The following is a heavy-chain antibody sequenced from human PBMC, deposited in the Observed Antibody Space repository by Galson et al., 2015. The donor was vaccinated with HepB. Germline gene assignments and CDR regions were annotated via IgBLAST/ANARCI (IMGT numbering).Heavy chain of an antibody. CDR3: VSCNGGSCYIRPSDY. CDR1: GYTLTELS. D-gene: IGHD2-15*01. CDR2: FDPDDAKT. J-gene: IGHJ4*02. V-gene: IGHV1-24*01. Sequence: SVKVSCKVSGYTLTELSIHWVRQAPGKGLEWMGGFDPDDAKTVYAHNLQGRVTMTEDTSTETAYMELSSLRSEDTAVYYCVSCNGGSCYIRPSDYWGQGTLVTVSS.